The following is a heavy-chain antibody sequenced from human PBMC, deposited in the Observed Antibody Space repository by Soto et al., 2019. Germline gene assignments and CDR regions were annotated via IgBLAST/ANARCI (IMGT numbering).Heavy chain of an antibody. CDR3: ARLNGYCVSTSCHGYYGMDV. V-gene: IGHV4-34*01. Sequence: SETLSLTCAFYGVSFSGYYWTWIRQPPGTGLEWIGEINHSGSTNYHPSLLSRVTISVDTSMNEFSLRLSSVTAADTAVYYCARLNGYCVSTSCHGYYGMDVWGQGTTVTV. CDR2: INHSGST. CDR1: GVSFSGYY. J-gene: IGHJ6*02. D-gene: IGHD2-2*03.